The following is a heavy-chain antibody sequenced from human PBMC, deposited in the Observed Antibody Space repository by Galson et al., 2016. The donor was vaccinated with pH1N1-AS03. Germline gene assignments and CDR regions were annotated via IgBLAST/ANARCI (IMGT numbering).Heavy chain of an antibody. Sequence: SVKVSCKASGYIFNSYGIAWVRQAPGQGLEWMGWISVYTEKTNYAEKFQERVTMTRQISTTTAYLELRSLRSDDTAVYYCARGGDHASYWGQGTLVTVSS. J-gene: IGHJ4*02. CDR1: GYIFNSYG. CDR2: ISVYTEKT. D-gene: IGHD3-10*01. CDR3: ARGGDHASY. V-gene: IGHV1-18*01.